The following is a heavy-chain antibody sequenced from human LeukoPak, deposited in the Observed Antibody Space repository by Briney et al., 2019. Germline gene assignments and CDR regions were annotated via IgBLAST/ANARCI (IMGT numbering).Heavy chain of an antibody. CDR1: GFTFSDYY. CDR2: ISSSGSTI. D-gene: IGHD3-22*01. V-gene: IGHV3-11*04. J-gene: IGHJ3*02. CDR3: ARVLSHYDSSGYYYIYAFDI. Sequence: SGGSLRLSCAASGFTFSDYYMSWIRQAPGKGLEWVSYISSSGSTIYYADSVKGRFTISRDNAKNSLYLQMNSLRAEDTAVYYCARVLSHYDSSGYYYIYAFDIWGQGTMVTVSS.